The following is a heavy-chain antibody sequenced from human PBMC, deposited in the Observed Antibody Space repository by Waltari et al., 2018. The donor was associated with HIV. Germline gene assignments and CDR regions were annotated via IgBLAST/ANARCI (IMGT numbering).Heavy chain of an antibody. V-gene: IGHV1-69-2*01. CDR3: LSDVGF. CDR2: IDPETGET. D-gene: IGHD2-2*03. Sequence: QSGTQVVQPRTDVPVACRVSGYKFTGYSLQWVKKAASKGFEWMGRIDPETGETVYGDQCQTRVTISVESSLKTSFLKVRNLTTDDSAEYSCLSDVGFWGQGSQVIV. J-gene: IGHJ4*02. CDR1: GYKFTGYS.